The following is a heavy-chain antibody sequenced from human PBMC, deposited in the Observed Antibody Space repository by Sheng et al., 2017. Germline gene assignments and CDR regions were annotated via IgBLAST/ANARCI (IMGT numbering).Heavy chain of an antibody. J-gene: IGHJ3*02. CDR3: ASRGGYGDYAPRDDAFDI. CDR1: GGTFSSYA. D-gene: IGHD4-17*01. V-gene: IGHV1-69*05. Sequence: QVQLVQSGAEVKKPGSSVKVSCKASGGTFSSYAISWVRQAPGQGLEWMGGIIPIFGTANYAQKFQGRVTITTDESTSTAYMELSSLRSEDTAVYYCASRGGYGDYAPRDDAFDIWGQGTMVTVSS. CDR2: IIPIFGTA.